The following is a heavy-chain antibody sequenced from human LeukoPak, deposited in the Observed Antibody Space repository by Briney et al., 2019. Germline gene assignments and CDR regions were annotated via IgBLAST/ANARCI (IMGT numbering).Heavy chain of an antibody. V-gene: IGHV3-7*01. J-gene: IGHJ4*02. CDR2: IKQDGSEK. Sequence: GGSLRLSCAASGFTFSSYWMSWVRQAPGKGLEWVANIKQDGSEKYYVDSVKGRFTISRDNAKNSLYLQMNSLRAEDTAVYYCARDPSARYYDILFDYWGQGTLVTVSS. CDR3: ARDPSARYYDILFDY. D-gene: IGHD3-9*01. CDR1: GFTFSSYW.